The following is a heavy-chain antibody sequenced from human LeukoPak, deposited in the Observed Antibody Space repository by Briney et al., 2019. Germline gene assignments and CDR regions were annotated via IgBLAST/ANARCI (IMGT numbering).Heavy chain of an antibody. J-gene: IGHJ4*02. Sequence: GESLKISCKGSGYSFTSYWINWVRQMPGKGLGWMGIIYPGDSDTKYSPSFQGQVTISVDKSINTAYLQWSSLKASDTAMYYCARRSYGGKDFDYWGQGTLVTVSS. CDR3: ARRSYGGKDFDY. D-gene: IGHD4-23*01. CDR1: GYSFTSYW. V-gene: IGHV5-51*01. CDR2: IYPGDSDT.